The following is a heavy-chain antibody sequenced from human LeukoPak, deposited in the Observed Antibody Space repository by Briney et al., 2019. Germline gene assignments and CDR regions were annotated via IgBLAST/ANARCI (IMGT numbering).Heavy chain of an antibody. CDR1: GYTFTGYY. CDR2: INPNSGGT. Sequence: GASVKVSCKASGYTFTGYYIHWVRQAPGQGLEWMGWINPNSGGTNYAQKFQGRVTMTRDTSISTAYMEVSRLRSDDTAVYYCARADYDTSGSRTYGMDVWGQGTTVTVSS. CDR3: ARADYDTSGSRTYGMDV. J-gene: IGHJ6*02. D-gene: IGHD3-22*01. V-gene: IGHV1-2*02.